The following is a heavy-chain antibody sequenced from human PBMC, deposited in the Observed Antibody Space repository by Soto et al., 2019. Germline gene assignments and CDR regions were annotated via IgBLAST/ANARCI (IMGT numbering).Heavy chain of an antibody. CDR3: AKDRGAVARKYYFDY. J-gene: IGHJ4*02. CDR2: ISGSGGST. Sequence: GGSLRLSCAASGFTFSSYAMSWVRQAPGKGLEWVSAISGSGGSTYYADSVKGRFSISRDNSKNTLYLQMNSLRAEDTAVYYCAKDRGAVARKYYFDYWAREPWSPSPQ. D-gene: IGHD6-19*01. V-gene: IGHV3-23*01. CDR1: GFTFSSYA.